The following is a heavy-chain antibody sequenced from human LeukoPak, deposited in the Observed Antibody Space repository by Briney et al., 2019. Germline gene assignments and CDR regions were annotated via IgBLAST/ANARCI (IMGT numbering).Heavy chain of an antibody. CDR1: GGSISIGSYY. CDR3: AGYSSGRQPVY. CDR2: IYAGGNT. D-gene: IGHD6-19*01. V-gene: IGHV4-61*02. J-gene: IGHJ4*02. Sequence: SETLSLTCTVSGGSISIGSYYWSWIRQPAGKGLEWIGRIYAGGNTNYNPSHYSPSLKSRVIISIDTSKSQFSLKLSSVTAADTAVYYCAGYSSGRQPVYWGQGTLVTVSS.